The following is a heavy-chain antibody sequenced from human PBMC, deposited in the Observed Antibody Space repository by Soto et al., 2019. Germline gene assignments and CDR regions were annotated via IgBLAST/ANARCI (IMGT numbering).Heavy chain of an antibody. V-gene: IGHV1-69*13. CDR3: ARAREGVDTAMVTWGMDV. D-gene: IGHD5-18*01. J-gene: IGHJ6*02. CDR1: GGTFSSYA. Sequence: SVKVSCKASGGTFSSYAISWVRQAPGQGLEWMGGIIPIFGTANYAQKFQGRVTITADESTSTAYMELSSLRSEDTAVYYCARAREGVDTAMVTWGMDVWGQGTTVTVSS. CDR2: IIPIFGTA.